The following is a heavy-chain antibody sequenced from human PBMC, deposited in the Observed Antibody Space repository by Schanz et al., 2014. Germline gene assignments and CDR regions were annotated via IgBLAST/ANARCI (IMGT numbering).Heavy chain of an antibody. V-gene: IGHV3-53*01. J-gene: IGHJ3*01. Sequence: VQLVESGGGLVKPGGSLRLSCAVSGFTVNTNYMSWVRQAPGKGLEWISSMYINSGSTQYADSVKGRFIISRDSSKNTLFLQMNSLRAEDTAVYFCARDGGRDGYNLAFDVWGQGTLVTVSS. D-gene: IGHD5-12*01. CDR1: GFTVNTNY. CDR2: MYINSGST. CDR3: ARDGGRDGYNLAFDV.